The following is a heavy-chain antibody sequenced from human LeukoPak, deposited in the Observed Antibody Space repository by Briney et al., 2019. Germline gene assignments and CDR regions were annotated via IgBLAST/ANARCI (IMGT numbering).Heavy chain of an antibody. J-gene: IGHJ4*02. V-gene: IGHV3-30-3*01. CDR3: AREHVEGATPFGDY. Sequence: GRSLRLSCAASGFTFSSYAMHWVRQAPGKGLEWVAVISYDGSNKYYADSVKGRFTISRDNSKNTLYLQMNSLRAEDTAVYYCAREHVEGATPFGDYWGQGTLDTVSS. D-gene: IGHD1-26*01. CDR1: GFTFSSYA. CDR2: ISYDGSNK.